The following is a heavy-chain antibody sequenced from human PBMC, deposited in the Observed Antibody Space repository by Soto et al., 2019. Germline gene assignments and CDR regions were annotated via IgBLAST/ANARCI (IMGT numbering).Heavy chain of an antibody. D-gene: IGHD1-26*01. CDR3: ARDLVVGASPALDV. CDR2: IYTSGTT. J-gene: IGHJ6*02. CDR1: DVSISSYY. Sequence: PSETLSLTCTVSDVSISSYYWIWIRQPAGKGLEWIGRIYTSGTTNYNPSLESRVTMSVDTSKNQFSLKLSSVTAADTAVYYCARDLVVGASPALDVWGQGTTVTVSS. V-gene: IGHV4-4*07.